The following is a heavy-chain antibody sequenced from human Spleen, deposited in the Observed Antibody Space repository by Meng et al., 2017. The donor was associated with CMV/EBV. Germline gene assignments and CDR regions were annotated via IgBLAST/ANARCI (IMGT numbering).Heavy chain of an antibody. V-gene: IGHV1-2*02. CDR3: ARGLVVPAAPGHYYYGMDV. Sequence: ASVKVSCKASGYTFTGYYMHWVRQAPGQGLEWMGWINPNSGGTNYAQKFQGRVTMTRDTSISTAYMELSSLRSEDMAVYYCARGLVVPAAPGHYYYGMDVWGQGTTVTVSS. CDR2: INPNSGGT. D-gene: IGHD2-2*01. CDR1: GYTFTGYY. J-gene: IGHJ6*02.